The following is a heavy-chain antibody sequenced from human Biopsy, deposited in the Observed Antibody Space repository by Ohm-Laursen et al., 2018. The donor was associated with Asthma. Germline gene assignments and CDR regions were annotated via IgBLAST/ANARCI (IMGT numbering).Heavy chain of an antibody. CDR1: PGSFSGFF. Sequence: SDTLSLTCNVYPGSFSGFFWTWIRQSPGKGLEWIGETNERGVTNNNPSLKSRIIISIDTYWNRVSLKLTSVTAADTAVYYCARGPELDVWGQGTTVIVSS. V-gene: IGHV4-34*01. CDR2: TNERGVT. J-gene: IGHJ6*02. CDR3: ARGPELDV.